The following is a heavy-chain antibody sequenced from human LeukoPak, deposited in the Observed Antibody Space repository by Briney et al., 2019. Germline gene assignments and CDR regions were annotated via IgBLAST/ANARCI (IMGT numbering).Heavy chain of an antibody. Sequence: GGSLRLSCAASGFTFSTYAMSWVRQAPGKGLEWVSGISASGGTTYYADSVKGRFTISRDNSKNTLYLQMNSLRAEDTAVYYCPVAWSGYLLIWGQGTMVTVSS. J-gene: IGHJ3*02. V-gene: IGHV3-23*01. CDR2: ISASGGTT. D-gene: IGHD3-3*01. CDR3: PVAWSGYLLI. CDR1: GFTFSTYA.